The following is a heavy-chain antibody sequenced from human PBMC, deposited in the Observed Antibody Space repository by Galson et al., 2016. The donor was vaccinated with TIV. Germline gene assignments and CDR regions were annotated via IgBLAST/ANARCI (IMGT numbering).Heavy chain of an antibody. V-gene: IGHV6-1*01. Sequence: CAISGDSVSSTSAAWNWIRQSPSRGLEWLGRTYYGSTWYNDYAASLKRRITINPDTSRNQFSLQLTSVTPEDAAVYYCARGAPSVFGVIMTLDYWGQGTLVTVSS. CDR3: ARGAPSVFGVIMTLDY. D-gene: IGHD3-3*01. J-gene: IGHJ4*02. CDR2: TYYGSTWYN. CDR1: GDSVSSTSAA.